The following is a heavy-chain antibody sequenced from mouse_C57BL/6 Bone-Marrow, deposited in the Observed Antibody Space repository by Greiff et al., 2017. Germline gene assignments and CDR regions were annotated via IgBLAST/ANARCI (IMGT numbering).Heavy chain of an antibody. J-gene: IGHJ1*03. V-gene: IGHV7-1*01. CDR1: GFTFSDFY. D-gene: IGHD1-1*01. Sequence: EVKVVESGGGLVQSGRSLRLSCATSGFTFSDFYMEWVRQAPGKGLEWIAASRNKANDYTTEYSASVKGRFIVSRDTSQSILYLQMNALRAEDTAIYYCARDDYYGTWYFDVWGTGTTVTVSS. CDR3: ARDDYYGTWYFDV. CDR2: SRNKANDYTT.